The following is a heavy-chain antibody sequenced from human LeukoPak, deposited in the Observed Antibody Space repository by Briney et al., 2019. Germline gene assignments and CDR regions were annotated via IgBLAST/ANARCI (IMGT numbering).Heavy chain of an antibody. CDR2: IYSGGTT. Sequence: PGGSLRLSCAASGFTVSSNYMSWVRQAPGKGLEWVSVIYSGGTTYYGDSVKGRFTFSRDNSKNTLYLQMNSLRADDTAVYYCAKGKKLAARPYYMDVWGKGTTVIVSS. D-gene: IGHD6-6*01. V-gene: IGHV3-53*01. CDR1: GFTVSSNY. J-gene: IGHJ6*03. CDR3: AKGKKLAARPYYMDV.